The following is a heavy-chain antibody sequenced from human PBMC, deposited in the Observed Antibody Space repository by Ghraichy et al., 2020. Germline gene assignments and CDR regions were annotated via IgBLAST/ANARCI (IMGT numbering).Heavy chain of an antibody. CDR1: GGSISSYY. Sequence: SETLSLTCTVSGGSISSYYWSWIRQPAGKGLEWIGRIYTSGSTNYNPSHKSRVPMSVDTSKNQFSLKLSSVTAADTAVYYCARDIAPYSFDYWGQGTLVTVSS. CDR3: ARDIAPYSFDY. J-gene: IGHJ4*02. V-gene: IGHV4-4*07. CDR2: IYTSGST. D-gene: IGHD6-13*01.